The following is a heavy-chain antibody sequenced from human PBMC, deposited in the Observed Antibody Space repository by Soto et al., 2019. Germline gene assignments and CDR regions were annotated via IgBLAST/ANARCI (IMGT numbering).Heavy chain of an antibody. Sequence: GGSLRLSCAASGFTFSSYAMSWVRQAPGKGLEWVSAISGSGGSTYYADSVKGRFTISRDNSKNTLYLQMNSLRAEDTAVYYCAKVVPYYYDSSGSQWYFDYWGQGTLVTVSS. D-gene: IGHD3-22*01. J-gene: IGHJ4*02. CDR3: AKVVPYYYDSSGSQWYFDY. CDR2: ISGSGGST. CDR1: GFTFSSYA. V-gene: IGHV3-23*01.